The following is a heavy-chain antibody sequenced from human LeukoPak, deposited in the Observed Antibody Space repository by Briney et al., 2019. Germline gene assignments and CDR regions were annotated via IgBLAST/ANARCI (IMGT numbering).Heavy chain of an antibody. V-gene: IGHV1-2*02. CDR2: INPNSGGT. CDR1: GYTFTGYY. D-gene: IGHD3-22*01. Sequence: ASVKVSCKASGYTFTGYYMHWVRQAPGQGLEWMGWINPNSGGTNYAQKFQGRVTMTRDTSISTAYMELSRLRSDDTAVYYCARGEHHNYYDSNYWGQGTLVTVSS. CDR3: ARGEHHNYYDSNY. J-gene: IGHJ4*02.